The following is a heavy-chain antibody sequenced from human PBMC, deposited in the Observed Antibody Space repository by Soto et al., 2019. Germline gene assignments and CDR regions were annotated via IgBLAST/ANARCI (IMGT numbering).Heavy chain of an antibody. CDR1: GYTFTSYG. D-gene: IGHD3-3*01. Sequence: GASVKVSCKASGYTFTSYGINWVRQATGQGLEWMGWMNPNSGNTGYAQKFQGRVTMTRNTSISTAYMELSSLRSEDTAVYYCARGRSDGAENYYYYGMDVWGQGTTVTVSS. V-gene: IGHV1-8*02. CDR3: ARGRSDGAENYYYYGMDV. CDR2: MNPNSGNT. J-gene: IGHJ6*02.